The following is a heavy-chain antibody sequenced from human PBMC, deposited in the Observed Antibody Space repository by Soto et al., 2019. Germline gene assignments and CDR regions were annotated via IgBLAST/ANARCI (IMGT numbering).Heavy chain of an antibody. CDR1: GGSISSSSYY. D-gene: IGHD3-9*01. Sequence: PSETLSLTCTVSGGSISSSSYYWGWIRQPPGKGLEWIGSIYYSGSTYYNPSLKSRVTISVDTSKNQFSLKLSSVTAADTAVYYCASGNILTGHYLHHYFDYWGQGTLVTVSS. V-gene: IGHV4-39*01. J-gene: IGHJ4*02. CDR3: ASGNILTGHYLHHYFDY. CDR2: IYYSGST.